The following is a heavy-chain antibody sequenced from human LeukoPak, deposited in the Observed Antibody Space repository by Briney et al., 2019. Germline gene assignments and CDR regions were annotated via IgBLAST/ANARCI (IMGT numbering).Heavy chain of an antibody. D-gene: IGHD3-10*01. CDR1: GFTFSSYG. CDR3: AKLWFGENKGDDAFDI. CDR2: ISYDGSNK. V-gene: IGHV3-30*18. J-gene: IGHJ3*02. Sequence: GRSLRLSCAASGFTFSSYGMHWVRQAPGKGLEWVAVISYDGSNKYCADSVKGRFTISRDNSKNTLYLQMNSLRAEDTAVYYCAKLWFGENKGDDAFDIWGQGTMVTVSS.